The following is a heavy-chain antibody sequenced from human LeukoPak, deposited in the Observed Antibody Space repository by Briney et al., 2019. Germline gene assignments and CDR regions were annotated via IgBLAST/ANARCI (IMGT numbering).Heavy chain of an antibody. CDR3: VRSGPSLYSSPHDYYYYYMDV. V-gene: IGHV5-51*01. Sequence: GESLKVSCKGSGYSFTSYWIGWVRQMPGKGLEWMGIIYPGDSDTRYSPSFQGQVTISADKSISTAYLQWSSLKASDTAMYYCVRSGPSLYSSPHDYYYYYMDVWGKGTTVTVSS. CDR2: IYPGDSDT. CDR1: GYSFTSYW. J-gene: IGHJ6*03. D-gene: IGHD6-13*01.